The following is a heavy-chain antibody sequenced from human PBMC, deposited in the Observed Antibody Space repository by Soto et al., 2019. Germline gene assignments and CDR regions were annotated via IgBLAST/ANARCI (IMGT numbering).Heavy chain of an antibody. CDR2: TIPLLNVA. D-gene: IGHD5-12*01. CDR3: VRDSPIGSTYSGYDAIDS. V-gene: IGHV1-69*08. CDR1: GGTFSTST. Sequence: QVQLVQSGAEVKKPGSSVKVSCKASGGTFSTSTFTWVRQAPGQGLEWMGRTIPLLNVADYAQDFQGRVTITADKSTSTAYMALTSLTSKDPAVYYCVRDSPIGSTYSGYDAIDSWGQGTLVTVSS. J-gene: IGHJ4*02.